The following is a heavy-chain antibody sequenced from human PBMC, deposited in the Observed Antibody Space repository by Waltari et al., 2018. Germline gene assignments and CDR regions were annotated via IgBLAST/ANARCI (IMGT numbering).Heavy chain of an antibody. J-gene: IGHJ6*03. Sequence: EVQLVQSGAEVKKPGATVKISCKASGYTFTDYYMHWVQQAPGKGLEWMGRVDPEDGETIYAEEFQGRVTRTADTSTDTAYRGLSSLRSEYTAVYYCATPLTGTTNKGSGYYYYYMDVWGKGTTVTVSS. V-gene: IGHV1-69-2*01. D-gene: IGHD1-7*01. CDR1: GYTFTDYY. CDR3: ATPLTGTTNKGSGYYYYYMDV. CDR2: VDPEDGET.